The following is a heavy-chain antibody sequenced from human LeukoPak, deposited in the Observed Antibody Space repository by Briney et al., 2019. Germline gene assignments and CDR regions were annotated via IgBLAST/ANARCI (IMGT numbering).Heavy chain of an antibody. V-gene: IGHV4-59*01. CDR2: IYYRGST. CDR3: ARGITIFGVVSHFDY. Sequence: SETLSLTCTVSGGSISSDYWSWIRQPPGRGLEWIGYIYYRGSTNYNSSLKSRVTISLDTSKNQVSLELSSVTAADTAVYYCARGITIFGVVSHFDYWGQGTLVTASS. CDR1: GGSISSDY. J-gene: IGHJ4*02. D-gene: IGHD3-3*01.